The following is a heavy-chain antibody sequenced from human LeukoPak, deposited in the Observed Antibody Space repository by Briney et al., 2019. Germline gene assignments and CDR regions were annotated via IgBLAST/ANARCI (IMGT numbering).Heavy chain of an antibody. CDR2: VSYSGRT. Sequence: SETLSLTCTVSGASISNYYWSWIRQPPGKGLECIGYVSYSGRTNHNPSLKSRVTISADTSKNQFSLKLTSVTAADTAVYYCARHERGAANLDYWGQGTLVTVSS. CDR3: ARHERGAANLDY. D-gene: IGHD6-25*01. V-gene: IGHV4-59*08. CDR1: GASISNYY. J-gene: IGHJ4*02.